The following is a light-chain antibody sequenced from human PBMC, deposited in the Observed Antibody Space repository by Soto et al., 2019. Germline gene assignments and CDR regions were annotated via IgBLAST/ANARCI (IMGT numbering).Light chain of an antibody. V-gene: IGKV2-30*02. J-gene: IGKJ2*01. CDR2: KVS. Sequence: DVVLTQSPLSLPVTLGQPASISCRSSQGLAHSDGNTYFNWFQQRPGQSPRRLLYKVSNRHSGVPGRFRGSGFGTNFTLKISGVEVGGVGVYYCLQGTHWPYIFGQGTKLEIK. CDR1: QGLAHSDGNTY. CDR3: LQGTHWPYI.